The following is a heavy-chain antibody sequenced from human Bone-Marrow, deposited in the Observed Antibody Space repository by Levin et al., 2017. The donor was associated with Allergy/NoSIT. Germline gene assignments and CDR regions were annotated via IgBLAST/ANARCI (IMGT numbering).Heavy chain of an antibody. J-gene: IGHJ6*04. CDR2: IKTKTEGGTT. CDR1: EFTFSSAW. CDR3: TTITTIDVHVDV. D-gene: IGHD5-12*01. Sequence: KAGGSLRLSCAASEFTFSSAWMNWVRQAPGKGLEWVARIKTKTEGGTTDYAAPVRDRFIISRDDSKNTLYLQMNSLKTEDTAVYYCTTITTIDVHVDVWGKGITVTVSS. V-gene: IGHV3-15*01.